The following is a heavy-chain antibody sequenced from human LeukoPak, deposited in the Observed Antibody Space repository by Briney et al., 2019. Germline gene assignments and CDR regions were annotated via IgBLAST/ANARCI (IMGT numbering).Heavy chain of an antibody. D-gene: IGHD2-2*02. V-gene: IGHV3-30*02. Sequence: PGGSLRLSCAASGFTFSSYGMHWVRQAPGKGLEWVAFIPYDGSNEYYADSVKGRFTISRENSKNTLYLQMNSLRAEDTAVYYCAKGGADIAVLPAAIPFDYWGQGTLVTVSS. CDR2: IPYDGSNE. CDR1: GFTFSSYG. CDR3: AKGGADIAVLPAAIPFDY. J-gene: IGHJ4*02.